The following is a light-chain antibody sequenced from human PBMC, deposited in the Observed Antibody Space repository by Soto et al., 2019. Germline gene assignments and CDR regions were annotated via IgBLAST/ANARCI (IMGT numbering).Light chain of an antibody. CDR3: AAWDDSLSAYVV. Sequence: QSVLTQPPSASGTPGQRVTISCSGSSSNIGSNYVYWYQQLPGTAPKLLIYRNNQRHSGVPDRFSGSKSGTSASLAISGLRSEDEADYYCAAWDDSLSAYVVFGGGTQLTVL. CDR2: RNN. CDR1: SSNIGSNY. V-gene: IGLV1-47*01. J-gene: IGLJ2*01.